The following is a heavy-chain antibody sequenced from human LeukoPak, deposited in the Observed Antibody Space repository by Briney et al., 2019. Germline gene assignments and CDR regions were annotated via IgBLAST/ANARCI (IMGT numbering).Heavy chain of an antibody. Sequence: AGSLRPSSPPAGFTFTSYAMSWLRKAPVTGLKSASAISGSGGSTYYADSVKGRFTISRDNSKHTLYLKMNSLRAEEPAVYYCAKAPFYEFWSGYYPRDYWGKGTLVTVSS. D-gene: IGHD3-3*01. CDR2: ISGSGGST. V-gene: IGHV3-23*01. CDR1: GFTFTSYA. CDR3: AKAPFYEFWSGYYPRDY. J-gene: IGHJ4*02.